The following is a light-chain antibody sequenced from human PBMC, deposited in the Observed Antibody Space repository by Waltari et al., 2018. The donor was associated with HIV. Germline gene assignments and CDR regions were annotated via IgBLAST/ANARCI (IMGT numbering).Light chain of an antibody. CDR1: SGHSTYA. J-gene: IGLJ3*02. Sequence: QLVLTQSPSASASLGGSVKLTCTLSSGHSTYAIAWPQQPPQKGPRSFMRVNRDGSHSKGDGIPDRFSGSSSGAERYLTISSLQSEDEAEYYCQTWGTGIQVFGGGTKLTVL. CDR2: VNRDGSH. V-gene: IGLV4-69*01. CDR3: QTWGTGIQV.